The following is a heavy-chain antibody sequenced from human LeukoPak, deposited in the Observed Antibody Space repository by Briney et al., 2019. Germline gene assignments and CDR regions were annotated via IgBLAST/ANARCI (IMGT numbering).Heavy chain of an antibody. V-gene: IGHV1-18*01. D-gene: IGHD4-23*01. J-gene: IGHJ4*02. Sequence: GASVKVSCKASGYTFTSYGISWVRQAPGQGLEWMGWISAYNGNTNYAQKLQGRVTMTTDTSTSTAYMELSSLRSEDTAVYYCASSPLGLRWSYLFDYWGQGTLVTVSS. CDR3: ASSPLGLRWSYLFDY. CDR2: ISAYNGNT. CDR1: GYTFTSYG.